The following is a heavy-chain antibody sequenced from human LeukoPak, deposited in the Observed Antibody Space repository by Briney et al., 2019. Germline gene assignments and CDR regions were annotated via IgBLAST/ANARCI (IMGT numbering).Heavy chain of an antibody. Sequence: SETLSLTCAVSGGSISSGGYSWSWIRQPPGKGLEWIGYIYHSGSTYYNPSLKSRVTISVDRSKNQFSLKLSSVTAADTAVYYCARVVVAATSLYFGYWGQGTLVTVSS. CDR2: IYHSGST. CDR1: GGSISSGGYS. J-gene: IGHJ4*02. V-gene: IGHV4-30-2*01. D-gene: IGHD2-15*01. CDR3: ARVVVAATSLYFGY.